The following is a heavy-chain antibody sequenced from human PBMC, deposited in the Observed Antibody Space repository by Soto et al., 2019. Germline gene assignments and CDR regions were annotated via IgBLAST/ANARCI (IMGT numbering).Heavy chain of an antibody. CDR1: GFTFSSYS. Sequence: GGSLRLSCAASGFTFSSYSINWVRHAPWKGLEWVSSISSSSIYIYYADSVKGRFTISRDNAKNSLYLQMNSLRAEDTAVYYCASQRGVSAYYYYGMDVWGQGSKVNVSS. CDR2: ISSSSIYI. CDR3: ASQRGVSAYYYYGMDV. J-gene: IGHJ6*01. V-gene: IGHV3-21*01. D-gene: IGHD3-10*01.